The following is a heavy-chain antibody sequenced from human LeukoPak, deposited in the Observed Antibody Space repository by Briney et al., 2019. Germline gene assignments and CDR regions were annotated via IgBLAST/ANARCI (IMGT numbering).Heavy chain of an antibody. D-gene: IGHD2-15*01. V-gene: IGHV3-33*01. CDR3: ARYYCSGGSCRPDYGMGV. Sequence: GGSLRLSCAASGFTFSSYGMHWVRQAPGKGLEWVAVIWYDGSNKYYADSVKGRFTISRDNSKNTLYLQMNSLRAEDTAVYYCARYYCSGGSCRPDYGMGVWGQGTTVTVSS. CDR1: GFTFSSYG. J-gene: IGHJ6*02. CDR2: IWYDGSNK.